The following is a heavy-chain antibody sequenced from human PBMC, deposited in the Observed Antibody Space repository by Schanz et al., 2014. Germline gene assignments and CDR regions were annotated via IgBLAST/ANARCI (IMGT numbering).Heavy chain of an antibody. CDR3: AKKVPAYNPFDS. CDR2: FNDGGVNK. Sequence: EVQLVESGGGLVKPGGSLRLSCGVSGFTASSHSMNWLRQAPGKGLEWVSSFNDGGVNKYYADSVKGRFTISSDNSKSTLYLQMSSLRAEDTAVYFCAKKVPAYNPFDSWGQGTLVTVSS. CDR1: GFTASSHS. D-gene: IGHD1-1*01. J-gene: IGHJ4*02. V-gene: IGHV3-23*04.